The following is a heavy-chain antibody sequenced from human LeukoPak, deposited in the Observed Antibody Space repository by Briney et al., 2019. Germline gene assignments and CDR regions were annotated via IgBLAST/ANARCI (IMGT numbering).Heavy chain of an antibody. CDR1: GFTFSSYW. CDR3: ARASSSFFDY. CDR2: INSDGSST. J-gene: IGHJ4*02. D-gene: IGHD6-13*01. V-gene: IGHV3-74*01. Sequence: PGGSLRLSCAASGFTFSSYWMHWVRQAPGKGLEWVSRINSDGSSTSYADSVKGRFTISRDNAKNTLYLQMNSLRAEDTAVYYCARASSSFFDYWGQGTLVTVSS.